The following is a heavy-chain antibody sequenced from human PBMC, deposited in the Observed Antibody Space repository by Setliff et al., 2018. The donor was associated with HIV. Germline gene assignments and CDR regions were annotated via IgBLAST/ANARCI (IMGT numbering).Heavy chain of an antibody. CDR1: GGSISSSSNY. CDR2: IYYSGST. CDR3: ARHDFWSGYHNWFDP. Sequence: SEILSLTCTVSGGSISSSSNYWGWIRQPPGKGLEWIGNIYYSGSTYYNPSLKSRVTISVDMSKNQFSLRLTSVTAADTAMYYCARHDFWSGYHNWFDPWGQGTLVTVSS. V-gene: IGHV4-39*01. D-gene: IGHD3-3*01. J-gene: IGHJ5*02.